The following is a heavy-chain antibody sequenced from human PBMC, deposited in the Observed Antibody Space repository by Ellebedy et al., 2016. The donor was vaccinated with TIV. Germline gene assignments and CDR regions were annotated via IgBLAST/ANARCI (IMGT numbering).Heavy chain of an antibody. J-gene: IGHJ4*02. CDR2: ISHRGNT. D-gene: IGHD3-9*01. CDR1: GGSLSSVNW. CDR3: ARATTYDVLTGAQTHHFDS. Sequence: MPSETLSLTCDVSGGSLSSVNWWSWVRQTPGKGLEWIGRISHRGNTDYNPSLKSRVTLSLDTSEKQFSLKLTSVTAADTAVYYCARATTYDVLTGAQTHHFDSWGQGTLVTVSS. V-gene: IGHV4-4*02.